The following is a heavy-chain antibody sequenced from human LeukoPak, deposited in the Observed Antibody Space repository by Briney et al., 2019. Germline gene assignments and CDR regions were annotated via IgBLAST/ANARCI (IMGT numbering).Heavy chain of an antibody. J-gene: IGHJ3*02. CDR2: IYHSGST. D-gene: IGHD3-3*01. Sequence: PSETLSLTCAVSGYSISSGYYWGWSRQPPGKGLEGSGSIYHSGSTYYNPSLKSRVTISVDTSKNKFYLKLSSVTAADTAVYYCARQTYYDFWSGYYRLYDFDIWGQGTMVTVSS. CDR1: GYSISSGYY. CDR3: ARQTYYDFWSGYYRLYDFDI. V-gene: IGHV4-38-2*01.